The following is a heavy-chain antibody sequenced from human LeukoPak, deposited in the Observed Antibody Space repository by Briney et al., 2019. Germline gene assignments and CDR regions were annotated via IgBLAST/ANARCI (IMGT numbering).Heavy chain of an antibody. J-gene: IGHJ6*02. D-gene: IGHD6-13*01. CDR1: GGSISTYY. Sequence: SETLSLTCTVSGGSISTYYWSWIRQPPGKGLEWIGYIYYSGSTNYNPSLKSRVTISLDTSKNQFSLKLSSVTAADTAVYYCARVKVPYSSRPLNGMDVWGQGTTVTVSS. CDR3: ARVKVPYSSRPLNGMDV. V-gene: IGHV4-59*01. CDR2: IYYSGST.